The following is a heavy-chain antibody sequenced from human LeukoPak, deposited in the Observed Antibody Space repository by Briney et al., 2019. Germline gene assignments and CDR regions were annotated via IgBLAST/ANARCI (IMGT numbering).Heavy chain of an antibody. Sequence: GRSLRLSCAASGFIFSNAWMSWVRQAPGKGLEGGGSIQSKADGGAADYAAPVKGKFTISRDDPKNTVYLQMNSLKTEDTAFYYCVTDYLQREKATIRFNYWGQGTLVTVSS. V-gene: IGHV3-15*01. CDR2: IQSKADGGAA. CDR1: GFIFSNAW. CDR3: VTDYLQREKATIRFNY. J-gene: IGHJ4*02. D-gene: IGHD5-24*01.